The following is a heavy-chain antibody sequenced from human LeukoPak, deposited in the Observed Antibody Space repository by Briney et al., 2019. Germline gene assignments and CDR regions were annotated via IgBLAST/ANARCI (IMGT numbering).Heavy chain of an antibody. CDR1: GGSISSYY. J-gene: IGHJ4*02. CDR3: ARDRVRGYSYEGLDG. Sequence: SETLSLTCTVSGGSISSYYWSWIRQPPGKGLEWIGYIYYSGSTNYNPSLKSRVTISVDTSKNQFSLKLSSVTAADTAVYYCARDRVRGYSYEGLDGWGQGTLVTVSS. CDR2: IYYSGST. V-gene: IGHV4-59*01. D-gene: IGHD5-18*01.